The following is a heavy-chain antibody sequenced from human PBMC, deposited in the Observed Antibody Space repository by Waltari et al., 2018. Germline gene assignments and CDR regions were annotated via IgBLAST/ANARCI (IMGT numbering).Heavy chain of an antibody. V-gene: IGHV3-23*01. CDR1: GFPFRNHA. CDR2: ISVFGEKA. D-gene: IGHD2-21*02. J-gene: IGHJ4*02. Sequence: EAQLLESGGGLVQPGGSLRLSCFASGFPFRNHAMTWVRQARGKGLEWVSAISVFGEKAFHADPVQGRFTISRDNSKDTLYLQMQNLRAEDTAVYYCARDWLYGGDLIYYFDSWGPGTLLTVSS. CDR3: ARDWLYGGDLIYYFDS.